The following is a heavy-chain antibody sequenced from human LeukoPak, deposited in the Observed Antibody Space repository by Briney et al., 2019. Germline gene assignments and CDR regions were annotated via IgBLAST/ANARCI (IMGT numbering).Heavy chain of an antibody. J-gene: IGHJ3*02. V-gene: IGHV4-34*01. Sequence: SETLSLTCAVYGGSSSNYYWSWIRQPPGKGLEWIGEINHSGSTNYNPSLKSRVTISVDTSKNQFSLKLSSVTAADTAVYYCARGVYGSGMGRRAIDIWGQGTMVTVSS. D-gene: IGHD3-10*01. CDR1: GGSSSNYY. CDR2: INHSGST. CDR3: ARGVYGSGMGRRAIDI.